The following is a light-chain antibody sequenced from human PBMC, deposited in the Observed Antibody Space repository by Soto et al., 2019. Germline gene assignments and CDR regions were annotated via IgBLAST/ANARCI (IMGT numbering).Light chain of an antibody. CDR3: QVWDSSSDHPVV. V-gene: IGLV3-21*02. Sequence: SYELTQPPSVSVAPGQTARITCGGKNIGSKSVHWYQQKPGQAPGLVVYDDSDRPSGIPERFSGSNAGNAATLTVSRVEAGDEAVYYCQVWDSSSDHPVVFGGGTKLTVL. J-gene: IGLJ2*01. CDR2: DDS. CDR1: NIGSKS.